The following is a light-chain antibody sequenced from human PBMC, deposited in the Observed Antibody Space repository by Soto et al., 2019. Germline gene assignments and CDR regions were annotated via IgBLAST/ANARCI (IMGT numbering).Light chain of an antibody. CDR2: QVT. CDR1: SSDVGGYYY. CDR3: CSYSSSSTFYV. V-gene: IGLV2-14*01. J-gene: IGLJ1*01. Sequence: QSALTQPASVSGSPGQSITISCTGTSSDVGGYYYVSWYQHHPGKAPKLIIYQVTSRPSGVSNRFSASKSGNTASLTISALQAEDEALYYCCSYSSSSTFYVFGPGTKLTVL.